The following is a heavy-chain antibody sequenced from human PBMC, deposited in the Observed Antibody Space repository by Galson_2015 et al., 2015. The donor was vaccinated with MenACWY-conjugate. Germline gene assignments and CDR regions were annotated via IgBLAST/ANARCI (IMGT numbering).Heavy chain of an antibody. J-gene: IGHJ4*02. D-gene: IGHD2-2*01. CDR1: GYTFTTYS. V-gene: IGHV1-3*01. Sequence: SVKVSCKASGYTFTTYSIHWVRQAPGQRLEWMGWINAGNGNTKYSQNFQGRVTITRDTSATTAYMELSSLRSEDTAAYYCSRSPEVVVPAAFFDSWGQGTLVTVSS. CDR2: INAGNGNT. CDR3: SRSPEVVVPAAFFDS.